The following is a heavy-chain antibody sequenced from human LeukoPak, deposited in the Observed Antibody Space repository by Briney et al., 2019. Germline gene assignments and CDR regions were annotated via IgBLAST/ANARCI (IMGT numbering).Heavy chain of an antibody. CDR3: AKEPLYCGGDCYEPFDC. D-gene: IGHD2-21*01. Sequence: GGSLRLSCAASGFTFSSYAMSWVRQAPGKGLEWVSGISGSGGSTSYADSVKGRFTISRDNSKNTVYLQMNGLRGEDAAVYYCAKEPLYCGGDCYEPFDCWGQGTLVTVSS. CDR2: ISGSGGST. J-gene: IGHJ4*02. V-gene: IGHV3-23*01. CDR1: GFTFSSYA.